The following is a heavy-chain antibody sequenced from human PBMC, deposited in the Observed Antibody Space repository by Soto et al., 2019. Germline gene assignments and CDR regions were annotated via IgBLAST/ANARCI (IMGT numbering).Heavy chain of an antibody. V-gene: IGHV3-9*01. CDR3: VKDESINWYSGHFRH. CDR2: INWNSGSI. J-gene: IGHJ1*01. D-gene: IGHD6-13*01. CDR1: GFTFDDYA. Sequence: GGSLRLSCAASGFTFDDYAMHWVRQVPGKGLEWVSGINWNSGSIGYADSVKGRFAISRDNAKNSLHLQMNSLRAEDTAFYYCVKDESINWYSGHFRHWGQGTRVPVSS.